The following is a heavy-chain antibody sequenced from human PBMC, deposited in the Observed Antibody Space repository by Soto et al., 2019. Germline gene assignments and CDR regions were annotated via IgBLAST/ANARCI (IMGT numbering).Heavy chain of an antibody. CDR3: ATVEWLVGEHDYGMDV. J-gene: IGHJ6*02. CDR2: INPNSGGT. Sequence: ASVKVSCKASGYTFTGYYMHWVRQAPGQGLEWMGWINPNSGGTNYAQKFQGRVTMTRDTSISTAYMELSRLRSDDTAVYYCATVEWLVGEHDYGMDVWGQGTKVTGSS. CDR1: GYTFTGYY. V-gene: IGHV1-2*02. D-gene: IGHD6-19*01.